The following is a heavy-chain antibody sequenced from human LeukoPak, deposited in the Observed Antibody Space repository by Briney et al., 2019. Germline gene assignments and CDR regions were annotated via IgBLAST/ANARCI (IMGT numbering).Heavy chain of an antibody. Sequence: KPSETLSLTCVVSGDSISNYYWNWFRQPPRKGLEWIGWISYTGTTNYNPSLKSRVSISIDTSKNQFSLELNSVTATDTAVYYCARGRNNAWRTDYWGQGTLVTVSS. CDR2: ISYTGTT. J-gene: IGHJ4*02. CDR1: GDSISNYY. V-gene: IGHV4-59*01. CDR3: ARGRNNAWRTDY. D-gene: IGHD2-8*01.